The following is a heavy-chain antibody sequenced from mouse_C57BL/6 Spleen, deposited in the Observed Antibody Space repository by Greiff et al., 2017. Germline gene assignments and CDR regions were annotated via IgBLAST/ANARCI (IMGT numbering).Heavy chain of an antibody. D-gene: IGHD2-1*01. CDR1: GYAFSSYW. CDR3: ARGEIYYGKGAWFAY. CDR2: IYPGDGDT. V-gene: IGHV1-80*01. Sequence: VQLQQSGAELVKPGASVKISCKASGYAFSSYWMNCVKQRPGKGLEWIGQIYPGDGDTNYNGKFKGKATLTADKSSSTAYMQLSSLTSEDSAVYFCARGEIYYGKGAWFAYWGQGTLVTVSA. J-gene: IGHJ3*01.